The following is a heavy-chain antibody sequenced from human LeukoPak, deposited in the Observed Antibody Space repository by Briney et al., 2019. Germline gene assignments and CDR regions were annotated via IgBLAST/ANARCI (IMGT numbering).Heavy chain of an antibody. Sequence: PSETLSLTCSVSGGSISSHCWGWIRRPPGKGLEWLGCINYSGSTHYNPSLESRVTISAATSKNQFSLKLSSVTAADTAVCYCARVRGLGVISPYFDYWGQGILVTVSS. CDR1: GGSISSHC. V-gene: IGHV4-59*08. D-gene: IGHD3-16*02. CDR2: INYSGST. CDR3: ARVRGLGVISPYFDY. J-gene: IGHJ4*02.